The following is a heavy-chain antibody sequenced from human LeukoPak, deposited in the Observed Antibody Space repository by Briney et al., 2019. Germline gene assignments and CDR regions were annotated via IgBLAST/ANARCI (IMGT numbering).Heavy chain of an antibody. CDR2: ISYDGSNK. V-gene: IGHV3-30*18. CDR3: AKDKGVVPAAKDY. D-gene: IGHD2-2*01. CDR1: GFTFSSYG. J-gene: IGHJ4*02. Sequence: GGSLRLSCAASGFTFSSYGMHWVRQAPGKGLEGVAVISYDGSNKCYADSVKGRFTISRDNSKNTLYLQMNSLRAEDTAVYYCAKDKGVVPAAKDYWGQGTLVTVSS.